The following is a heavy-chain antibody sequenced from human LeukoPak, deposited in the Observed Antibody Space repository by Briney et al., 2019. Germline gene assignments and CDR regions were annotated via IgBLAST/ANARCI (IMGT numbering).Heavy chain of an antibody. J-gene: IGHJ4*02. V-gene: IGHV3-11*01. CDR3: ARDLPDTYYFDY. CDR1: GFTFSDYY. Sequence: GGSLRLSCAASGFTFSDYYMSWIRQAPGKGLEWASYISSSGSTIHYADSVKGRFTISRDNAKNSLYLQMNSLRAEDTAVYYCARDLPDTYYFDYWGQGTLVTVSS. D-gene: IGHD2-2*01. CDR2: ISSSGSTI.